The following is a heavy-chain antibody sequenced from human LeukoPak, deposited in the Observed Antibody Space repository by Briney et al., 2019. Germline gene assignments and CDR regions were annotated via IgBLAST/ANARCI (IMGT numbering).Heavy chain of an antibody. Sequence: GGSLRLSCAASGFTFSSAWMTWVRQAPGNGLEWVGHIKNKTNGETTDYAAPVKGRFIISRDDSKNTLYLQMNSLRTEDTAVYYCARGFCSSTNCYQGPFDFWGQGTLVTVSS. CDR3: ARGFCSSTNCYQGPFDF. CDR2: IKNKTNGETT. J-gene: IGHJ4*02. D-gene: IGHD2-2*01. V-gene: IGHV3-15*01. CDR1: GFTFSSAW.